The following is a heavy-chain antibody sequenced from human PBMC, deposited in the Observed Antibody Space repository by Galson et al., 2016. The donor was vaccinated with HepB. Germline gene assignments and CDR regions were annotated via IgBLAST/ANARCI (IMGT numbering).Heavy chain of an antibody. Sequence: SVKVSCKASGYNFNDYSILWVRQAPGQGLEWVGRVIPNGGGTNYAQKFQGRVTMTRDTSTRTAYMDLRRLTSDDTAVYYCATKGGNSYWYRFWGQGTLVTVSS. CDR3: ATKGGNSYWYRF. CDR1: GYNFNDYS. V-gene: IGHV1-2*06. D-gene: IGHD2-8*02. CDR2: VIPNGGGT. J-gene: IGHJ4*02.